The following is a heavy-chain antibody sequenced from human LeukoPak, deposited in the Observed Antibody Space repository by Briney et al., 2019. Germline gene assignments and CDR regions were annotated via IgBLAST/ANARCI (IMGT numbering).Heavy chain of an antibody. D-gene: IGHD3-10*01. CDR3: ARDSGTTGEVKFDP. CDR1: GGSISSYY. J-gene: IGHJ5*02. Sequence: ASETLSLTCTVSGGSISSYYWSWIRQPAGKGLEWIGRIYTSGSITYNPSLKSRVSMSVDTSKNQFSLKLSSVTAADTAVYYCARDSGTTGEVKFDPRGQGTLVTVSS. V-gene: IGHV4-4*07. CDR2: IYTSGSI.